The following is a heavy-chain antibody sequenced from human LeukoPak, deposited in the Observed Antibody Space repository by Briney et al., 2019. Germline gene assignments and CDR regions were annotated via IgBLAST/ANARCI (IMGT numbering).Heavy chain of an antibody. J-gene: IGHJ4*02. D-gene: IGHD3-22*01. CDR2: IIPILGIA. Sequence: SVKVSCKASGGTFSSYTISWVRQAPGQGLEWMGRIIPILGIANYAQKFQGRVTITADKSTNTAYMELSSLRSEDTAVYYCARYDSSGSPSDYWGQGTLVTVSS. CDR3: ARYDSSGSPSDY. V-gene: IGHV1-69*02. CDR1: GGTFSSYT.